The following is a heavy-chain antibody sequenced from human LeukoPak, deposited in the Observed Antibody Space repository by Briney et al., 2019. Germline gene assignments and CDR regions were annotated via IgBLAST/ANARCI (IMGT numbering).Heavy chain of an antibody. J-gene: IGHJ4*02. V-gene: IGHV4-34*01. CDR2: INDSGST. CDR3: ARGPYCGGDCYFAY. CDR1: GGSFSGYY. Sequence: SETLSLTCAVYGGSFSGYYWSWVRQPPGKGLEWIGEINDSGSTNYNPSLKSRVTMSVDTSKNQFSLKLSSVTAADTAVYFCARGPYCGGDCYFAYWGQGTLVTVSS. D-gene: IGHD2-21*02.